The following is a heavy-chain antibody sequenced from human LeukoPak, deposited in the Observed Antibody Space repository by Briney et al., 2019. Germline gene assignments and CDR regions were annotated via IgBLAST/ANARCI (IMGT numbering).Heavy chain of an antibody. D-gene: IGHD5-24*01. CDR1: GFTFSSYG. J-gene: IGHJ3*02. CDR2: IWYDGSNK. CDR3: ARPHGYNSDDAFDI. Sequence: PGGSLRLSCAASGFTFSSYGMHWVRQAPGKGLEWVAVIWYDGSNKYYADSVKGRFTISRDNSKNTLYLQMNSLRAEDTAVYYCARPHGYNSDDAFDIWGQGTMVTVSS. V-gene: IGHV3-33*01.